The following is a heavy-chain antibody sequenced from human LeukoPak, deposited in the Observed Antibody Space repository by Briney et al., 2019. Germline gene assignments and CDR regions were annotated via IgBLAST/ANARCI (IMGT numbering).Heavy chain of an antibody. D-gene: IGHD3-22*01. CDR3: ASLHDSSGYYFDY. CDR2: INHSGST. V-gene: IGHV4-34*01. Sequence: PSETLSLTCTVSGGSMSSYYWSWIRQPPGKGLEWIGEINHSGSTNYNPSLKSRVTISVDTSKNQFSLKLSSVTAADTAVYYCASLHDSSGYYFDYWGQGTLVTVSS. CDR1: GGSMSSYY. J-gene: IGHJ4*02.